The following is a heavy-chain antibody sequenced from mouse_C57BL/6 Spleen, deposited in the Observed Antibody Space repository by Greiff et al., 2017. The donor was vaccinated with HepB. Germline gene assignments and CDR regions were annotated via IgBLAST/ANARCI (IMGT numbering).Heavy chain of an antibody. V-gene: IGHV1-64*01. Sequence: VQLQQSGAELVKPGASVKLSCKASGYTFTSYWMHWVKQRPGQGLEWIGMIHPNSGSTNYNEKFKSKATLTVDKSSSTAYMQLSSLTSEDSAVYYCARSGYDGDYYAMDYWGQGTSVTVSS. CDR3: ARSGYDGDYYAMDY. J-gene: IGHJ4*01. D-gene: IGHD2-2*01. CDR2: IHPNSGST. CDR1: GYTFTSYW.